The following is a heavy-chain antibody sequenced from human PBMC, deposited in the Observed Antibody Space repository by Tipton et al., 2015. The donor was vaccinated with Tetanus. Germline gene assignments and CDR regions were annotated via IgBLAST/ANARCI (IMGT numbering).Heavy chain of an antibody. CDR1: GGSFSGHY. CDR2: IYYSGST. V-gene: IGHV4-59*08. D-gene: IGHD3-10*01. CDR3: ARATMVRGVLYMDV. J-gene: IGHJ6*02. Sequence: TLSLTCAVYGGSFSGHYWSWIRQPPGKGLEWIGYIYYSGSTNYNPSLKSRVTISVDTSKNQFSLKLSSVTAADTAVYYCARATMVRGVLYMDVWGQGTTVTVSS.